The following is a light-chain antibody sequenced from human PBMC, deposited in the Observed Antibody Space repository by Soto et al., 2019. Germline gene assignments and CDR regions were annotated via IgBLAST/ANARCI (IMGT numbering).Light chain of an antibody. CDR2: EVS. CDR3: CSYAGSSTRWV. CDR1: SSDVGSYNL. J-gene: IGLJ3*02. Sequence: QSVLTQPASVSGSPGQSITISCTGTSSDVGSYNLVSWYQQHPGKAPKLMIYEVSKRPSGVSNRFSGSKSGNTASLTISGRQAEDEADYYCCSYAGSSTRWVFGGGTSSPS. V-gene: IGLV2-23*02.